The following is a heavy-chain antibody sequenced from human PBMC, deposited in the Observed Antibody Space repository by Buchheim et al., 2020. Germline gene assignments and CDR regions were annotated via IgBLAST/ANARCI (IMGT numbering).Heavy chain of an antibody. D-gene: IGHD6-6*01. Sequence: EVQLVESGGGLVKPGGSLRLSCAVSGFTFTSYAMSWVRQAPGKGLEWVSSISDNGGSTYYAGSVRGRFTISRDNSKNTLYLQMNSLRAGDTAVYYCAKDQLAARPYYWGQGTL. V-gene: IGHV3-23*04. CDR1: GFTFTSYA. CDR3: AKDQLAARPYY. J-gene: IGHJ4*02. CDR2: ISDNGGST.